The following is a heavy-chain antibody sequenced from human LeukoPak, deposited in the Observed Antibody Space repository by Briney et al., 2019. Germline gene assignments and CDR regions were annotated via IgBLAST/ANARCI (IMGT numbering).Heavy chain of an antibody. CDR3: GRENFASETYYCDY. J-gene: IGHJ4*02. Sequence: ASVKVSCKASGYIFTRYGVTWARQAPGQGLEWMGWISAYNGNTKYEEKVQDRVTMTTDTSTNTVYMELRSLRSDDSAVYYCGRENFASETYYCDYWGQGTQVTVSS. D-gene: IGHD3-10*01. V-gene: IGHV1-18*01. CDR2: ISAYNGNT. CDR1: GYIFTRYG.